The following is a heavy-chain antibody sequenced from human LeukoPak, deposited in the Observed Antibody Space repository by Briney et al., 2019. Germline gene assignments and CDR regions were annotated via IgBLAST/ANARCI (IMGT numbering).Heavy chain of an antibody. CDR3: TTYCIITSFPRTSFQR. CDR2: IKSKTDGGTT. Sequence: GGSLRLSCAASGFTFSNAWMSWVRQAPGKGLEWVGRIKSKTDGGTTDYAAPVKGRFTISRDDSKNTLYLQMNSLKTEDTAVYYCTTYCIITSFPRTSFQRWGQGTLVTVSS. D-gene: IGHD2-2*01. CDR1: GFTFSNAW. V-gene: IGHV3-15*01. J-gene: IGHJ1*01.